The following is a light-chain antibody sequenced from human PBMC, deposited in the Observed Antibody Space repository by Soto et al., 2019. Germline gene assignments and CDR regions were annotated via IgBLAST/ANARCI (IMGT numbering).Light chain of an antibody. Sequence: EIVMTQSPATLSVSPGERVTLSCRASQSVSSNLAWYQQKSGQAPRLLIYGASTRATGIPARSSSSGSGTEFTLTISSLQAEDFAIYYCQQYNNWPPVTVGQGTRLEIK. CDR3: QQYNNWPPVT. CDR2: GAS. CDR1: QSVSSN. J-gene: IGKJ5*01. V-gene: IGKV3-15*01.